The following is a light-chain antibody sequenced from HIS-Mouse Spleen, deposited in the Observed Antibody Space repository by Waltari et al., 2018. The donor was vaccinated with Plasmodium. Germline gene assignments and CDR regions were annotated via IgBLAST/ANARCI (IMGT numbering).Light chain of an antibody. J-gene: IGLJ3*02. V-gene: IGLV3-10*01. CDR1: ALPKHY. CDR2: EDS. CDR3: YSTDSSGNHRV. Sequence: SYELTQPPSVSVSPGQTARITCPCGALPKHYAYWYQQKSGQAPVLVIYEDSKRPSGIPERFSGSSSGTMATLTISGAQVEDEADYYCYSTDSSGNHRVFGGGTKLTVL.